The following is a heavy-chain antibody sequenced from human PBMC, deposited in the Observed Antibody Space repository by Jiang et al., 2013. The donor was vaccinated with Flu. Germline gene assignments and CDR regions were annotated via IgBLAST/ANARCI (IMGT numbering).Heavy chain of an antibody. CDR3: ARDIVVVPAAPPRGFDP. D-gene: IGHD2-2*01. V-gene: IGHV1-2*02. CDR1: GYTFTGYY. J-gene: IGHJ5*02. Sequence: EVKKPGASVKVSCKASGYTFTGYYMHWVRQAPGQGLEWMGWINPNSGGTNYAQKFQGRVTMTRDTSISTAYMELSRLRSDDTAVYYCARDIVVVPAAPPRGFDPWGQGTLVTVSS. CDR2: INPNSGGT.